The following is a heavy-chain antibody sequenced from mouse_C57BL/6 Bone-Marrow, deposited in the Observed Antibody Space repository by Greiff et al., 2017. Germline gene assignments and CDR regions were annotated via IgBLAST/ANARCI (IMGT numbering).Heavy chain of an antibody. Sequence: VQLQQSGAELVRPGASVKLSCTASGFNIKDDYMHWVKQRPEQGLEWIGWIDPENGDTEYASKFPGKATITADTSSNTAYLQLRSLTSEATAVYSWTSCAMITAGRSYWYIDVWGTGTSVTVSS. CDR3: TSCAMITAGRSYWYIDV. D-gene: IGHD2-4*01. V-gene: IGHV14-4*01. CDR1: GFNIKDDY. J-gene: IGHJ1*03. CDR2: IDPENGDT.